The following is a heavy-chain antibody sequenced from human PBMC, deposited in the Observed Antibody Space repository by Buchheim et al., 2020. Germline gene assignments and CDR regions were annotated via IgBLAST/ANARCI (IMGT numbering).Heavy chain of an antibody. J-gene: IGHJ6*02. V-gene: IGHV4-34*01. CDR3: ARASGYWNYDYYYYYGMDV. D-gene: IGHD1-7*01. Sequence: QVQLQQWGAGLLKPSETLSLTCAVYGGSFSGYYWSWIRQPPGKGLAWIGEINHSGSTNYNPSLKSRVTISVHTSKNQFSLKLSSVTAADTAVYYCARASGYWNYDYYYYYGMDVWGQGTT. CDR2: INHSGST. CDR1: GGSFSGYY.